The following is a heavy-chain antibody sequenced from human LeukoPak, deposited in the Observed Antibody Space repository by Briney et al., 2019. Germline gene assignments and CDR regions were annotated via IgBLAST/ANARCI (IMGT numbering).Heavy chain of an antibody. Sequence: GGSLRLSCAASGFTFSSYAMHWVRQAPGKGLEWVAVISYDGSNKYYADSVKGRFTISRDNSKNTLYLQMNSLRAEDTAVYYCASSVGATATSTQTDYWGQGTLVTVSS. J-gene: IGHJ4*02. D-gene: IGHD1-26*01. CDR3: ASSVGATATSTQTDY. V-gene: IGHV3-30-3*01. CDR2: ISYDGSNK. CDR1: GFTFSSYA.